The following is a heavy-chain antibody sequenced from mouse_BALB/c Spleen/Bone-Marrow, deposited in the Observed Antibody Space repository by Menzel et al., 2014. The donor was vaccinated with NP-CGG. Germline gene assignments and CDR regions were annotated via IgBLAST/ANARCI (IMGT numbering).Heavy chain of an antibody. Sequence: QVQLQQSGPGLVQPSQSLSITCTVSGFSLTSYGVHWVRQSPGKGLEWLGLLWSGGSTDYNATFISRLSISKDNSKSQVFFKMNSLQANDTAICYCARNLLLRRAMHYWGQGTSVTVSS. CDR2: LWSGGST. J-gene: IGHJ4*01. CDR1: GFSLTSYG. CDR3: ARNLLLRRAMHY. V-gene: IGHV2-2*02. D-gene: IGHD1-1*01.